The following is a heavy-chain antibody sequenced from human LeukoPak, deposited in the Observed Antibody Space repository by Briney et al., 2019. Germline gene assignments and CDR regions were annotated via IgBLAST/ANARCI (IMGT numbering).Heavy chain of an antibody. CDR2: IYYSGCT. J-gene: IGHJ5*02. V-gene: IGHV4-31*01. CDR1: GGSISSGGYY. Sequence: PSQTLSLTCTVSGGSISSGGYYWSWLRQHPGKGLEWIGYIYYSGCTYYNPSLNSPVTISVDRSKNPFSLKLSSVTAADTPVYYFARGGGAATRYNWFDPWGQGTLVTVSS. D-gene: IGHD2-15*01. CDR3: ARGGGAATRYNWFDP.